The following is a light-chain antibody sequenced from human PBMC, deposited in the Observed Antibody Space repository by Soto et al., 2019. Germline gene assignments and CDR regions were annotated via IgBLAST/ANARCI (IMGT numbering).Light chain of an antibody. CDR3: QQRSNWPPLT. CDR1: QSVSSY. Sequence: EIVLTQSPATLSLSPGERATLSCRASQSVSSYLAWYQQKPGQAPRLLMYDASNWATSIPARFSGSGSGTDFTLTISSLVPEDFAVYYCQQRSNWPPLTFGGGPKVEIK. V-gene: IGKV3-11*01. CDR2: DAS. J-gene: IGKJ4*01.